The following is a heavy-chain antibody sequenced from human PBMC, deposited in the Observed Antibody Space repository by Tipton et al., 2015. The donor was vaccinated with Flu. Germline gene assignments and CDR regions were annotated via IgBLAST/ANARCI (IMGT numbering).Heavy chain of an antibody. Sequence: SLRLSCAASGIKFSTYGMSWVRQAPGKGLEWVSGVTGGGTTYYADSVKGRFTISRDNSKNTLYLQMNSLRAEDTAIYYCAKVIPEIVSGLDYWGQGTLATVSS. J-gene: IGHJ4*02. D-gene: IGHD5/OR15-5a*01. CDR3: AKVIPEIVSGLDY. CDR2: VTGGGTT. CDR1: GIKFSTYG. V-gene: IGHV3-23*01.